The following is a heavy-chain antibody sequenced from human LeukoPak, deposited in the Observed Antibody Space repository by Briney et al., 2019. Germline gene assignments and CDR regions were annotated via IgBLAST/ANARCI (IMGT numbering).Heavy chain of an antibody. CDR3: ARGRIAVAGVPGY. D-gene: IGHD6-19*01. V-gene: IGHV1-69*05. J-gene: IGHJ4*02. Sequence: SVKVSCKASGGTFSSYAISWVRQAPGQGLEWMGGIIPIFGTANYAQKFQGRVTMTRDMSTSTVYMELSSLRSEDTAVYYCARGRIAVAGVPGYWGQGTLVTVSS. CDR1: GGTFSSYA. CDR2: IIPIFGTA.